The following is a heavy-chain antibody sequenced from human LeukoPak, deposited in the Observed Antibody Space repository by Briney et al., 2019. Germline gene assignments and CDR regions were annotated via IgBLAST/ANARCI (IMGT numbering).Heavy chain of an antibody. D-gene: IGHD2-15*01. J-gene: IGHJ4*02. V-gene: IGHV3-30*18. CDR3: AKQLGYCSDGSCYFPY. CDR1: GFTFSSYG. Sequence: GGSLRLSCAASGFTFSSYGMHWFRQAPGKGLEWVAVISYDGSNKYYADSVKGRFTISRDNSKNTLYLQMNSLRAEDTAVYYCAKQLGYCSDGSCYFPYWGQGTLVTVSS. CDR2: ISYDGSNK.